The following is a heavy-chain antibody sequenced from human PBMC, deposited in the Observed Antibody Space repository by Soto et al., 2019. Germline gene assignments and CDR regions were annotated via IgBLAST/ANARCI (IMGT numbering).Heavy chain of an antibody. CDR3: AREERDLLWYDGMDV. CDR1: GFTFSDYY. D-gene: IGHD1-26*01. Sequence: GGSLRLSCAASGFTFSDYYMNWIRQAPGKGLEWVSYISSSSRYTNYADSVKGRSTISRDNAKNSLYLQMNSLRAEDTAVYYCAREERDLLWYDGMDVWGQGTTVIVSS. CDR2: ISSSSRYT. J-gene: IGHJ6*02. V-gene: IGHV3-11*05.